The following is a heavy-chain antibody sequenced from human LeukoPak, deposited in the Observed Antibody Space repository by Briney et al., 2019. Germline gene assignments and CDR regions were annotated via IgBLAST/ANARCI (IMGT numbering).Heavy chain of an antibody. CDR1: GFTFSIYA. CDR2: ITGSGGST. Sequence: GALRLSCAASGFTFSIYAMTWVRQAPGKGLQWVSAITGSGGSTYYADSVKGRFTISRDNSKNTLYLRMNGLRAEDTAVYYCATLPRGPTGYVGYGGEDYWGRGTLVTVSS. CDR3: ATLPRGPTGYVGYGGEDY. J-gene: IGHJ4*02. D-gene: IGHD5-12*01. V-gene: IGHV3-23*01.